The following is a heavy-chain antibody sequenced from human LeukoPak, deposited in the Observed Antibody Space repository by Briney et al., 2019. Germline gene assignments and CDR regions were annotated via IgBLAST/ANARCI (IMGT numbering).Heavy chain of an antibody. V-gene: IGHV3-30*18. CDR2: ISYDGSNK. CDR1: GFTLSSYG. D-gene: IGHD6-19*01. J-gene: IGHJ4*02. Sequence: PGGSLRLSCAAPGFTLSSYGMHWVRQAPGKGLECVAVISYDGSNKYYADSVKGRFTITRDNSKNTLYLQMNSLRAEDTAVYYCAKDSWGIAVAPTGYFDYWGQGTLVTVSS. CDR3: AKDSWGIAVAPTGYFDY.